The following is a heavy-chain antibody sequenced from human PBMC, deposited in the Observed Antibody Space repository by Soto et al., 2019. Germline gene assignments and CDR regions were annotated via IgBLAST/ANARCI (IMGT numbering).Heavy chain of an antibody. Sequence: GSLRLSCAASGFTFSSYAMSWVRQAPGKGLEWVSAISGSGGSTYYADSVKGRFTISRDNSKNTLYLQMNSLRAEDTAVYYCAKVGYYSSGWYVDGGMDVWGQGTTVTVSS. CDR2: ISGSGGST. CDR1: GFTFSSYA. V-gene: IGHV3-23*01. CDR3: AKVGYYSSGWYVDGGMDV. D-gene: IGHD6-19*01. J-gene: IGHJ6*02.